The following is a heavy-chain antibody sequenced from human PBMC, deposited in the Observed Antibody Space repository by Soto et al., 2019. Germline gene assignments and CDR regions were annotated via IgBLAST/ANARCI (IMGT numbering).Heavy chain of an antibody. J-gene: IGHJ4*02. CDR3: ARHNDVPLPLNY. Sequence: TSETLSLTCTVSGAPISSYYCRWIRQPPGKGLEWIGYIYYDGRTNYNPSLKSRLTMSVDSWENQFSLKLSSVTAADTAVYYCARHNDVPLPLNYWGPGTLVTVSS. CDR2: IYYDGRT. CDR1: GAPISSYY. V-gene: IGHV4-59*08. D-gene: IGHD3-16*01.